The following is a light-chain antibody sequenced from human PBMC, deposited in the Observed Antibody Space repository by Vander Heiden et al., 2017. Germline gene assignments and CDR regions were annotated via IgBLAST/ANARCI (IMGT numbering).Light chain of an antibody. CDR1: QGISSY. CDR2: AAS. J-gene: IGKJ1*01. V-gene: IGKV1-8*01. Sequence: AIRMTQSQSSFSASTGDRVTITCRASQGISSYLAWYQQKPGKAPKLLIYAASTLQSGVPSRFSGSGSGTDFTLTISCLQSEDFATYYCQQYDSYPPRTFGQGTKVEIK. CDR3: QQYDSYPPRT.